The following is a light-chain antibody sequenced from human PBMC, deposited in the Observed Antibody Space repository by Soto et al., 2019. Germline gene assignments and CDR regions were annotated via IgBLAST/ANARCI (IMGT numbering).Light chain of an antibody. CDR3: CSYLGSYSYV. CDR1: SSDVGVYYS. V-gene: IGLV2-11*01. CDR2: DVT. J-gene: IGLJ1*01. Sequence: HSVLTQPRSVSGSPGQSVTISCTGTSSDVGVYYSVSWYQQQPGKAPKLLIYDVTKRPSGVPNRFSGSKSGNTASLTISGLQAEDEADYYCCSYLGSYSYVFGTGTKVTV.